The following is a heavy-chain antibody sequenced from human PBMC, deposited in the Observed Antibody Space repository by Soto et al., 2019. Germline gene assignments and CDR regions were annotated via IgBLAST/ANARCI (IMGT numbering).Heavy chain of an antibody. CDR2: ISSSSSYI. V-gene: IGHV3-21*01. J-gene: IGHJ6*03. D-gene: IGHD1-1*01. Sequence: GGSLRLSCAASGFTFSSYSMNWVRQAPGKGLEWVSSISSSSSYIYYADSVKGRFTISRDNAKNSLYLQMNSLRAEDTAVYYSARVSGTDYYYYMDVWGKGTTVTVSS. CDR3: ARVSGTDYYYYMDV. CDR1: GFTFSSYS.